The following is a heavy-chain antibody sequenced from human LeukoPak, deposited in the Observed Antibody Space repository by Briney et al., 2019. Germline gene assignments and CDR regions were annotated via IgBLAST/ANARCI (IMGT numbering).Heavy chain of an antibody. J-gene: IGHJ3*02. CDR3: ARVGGVGATTAFDI. D-gene: IGHD1-26*01. V-gene: IGHV3-21*01. Sequence: GGSLRLSCAASGFTFNYAWMSWVRQAPGKGLEWVSSISSSSSYIYYADSVKGRFTISRDNAKNSLYLQMNSLRAEDTAVYYCARVGGVGATTAFDIWGQGTMVTVSS. CDR1: GFTFNYAW. CDR2: ISSSSSYI.